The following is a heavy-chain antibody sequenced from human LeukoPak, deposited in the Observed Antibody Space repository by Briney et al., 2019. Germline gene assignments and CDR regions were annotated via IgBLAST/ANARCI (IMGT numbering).Heavy chain of an antibody. Sequence: GGSLRLSCAASQFTFSNYAMSWVRQAPGKGLEWVSAISGSGNTTYFGDSVTGRFTISRDNPKNTVYLQMNSLSAEDKAVYYCAKGPAPYCSGGSCYSPHWYFDLWGRGTLVTVSS. J-gene: IGHJ2*01. CDR1: QFTFSNYA. CDR2: ISGSGNTT. D-gene: IGHD2-15*01. V-gene: IGHV3-23*01. CDR3: AKGPAPYCSGGSCYSPHWYFDL.